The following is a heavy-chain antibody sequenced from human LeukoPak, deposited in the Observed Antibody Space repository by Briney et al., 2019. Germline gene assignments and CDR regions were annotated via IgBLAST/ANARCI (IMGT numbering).Heavy chain of an antibody. D-gene: IGHD5-12*01. Sequence: PSETLSLTCTVSGGSISGYYWSWIRQPPGKGLEWIGYISYSGNTNYNPSLKSRVTISVDTSKNQFSLKLSSVTAADTAVYYCVRDRRTIPGYGYYNMDVWGKGTTVTVSS. CDR2: ISYSGNT. J-gene: IGHJ6*03. CDR3: VRDRRTIPGYGYYNMDV. CDR1: GGSISGYY. V-gene: IGHV4-59*01.